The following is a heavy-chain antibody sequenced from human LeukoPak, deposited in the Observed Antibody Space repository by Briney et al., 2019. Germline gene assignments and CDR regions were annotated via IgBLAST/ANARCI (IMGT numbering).Heavy chain of an antibody. V-gene: IGHV3-74*01. CDR1: GFTLSSYW. Sequence: GGSLRLSCATSGFTLSSYWMHWVRQAPGKGLVWVSRINSDGSSTNYADSVKGRFTISRDNAKNTLYLQMNSLRAEDTAVYYCAKDLSGGSSWYPYYYYMDVWGKGTTVTVSS. CDR2: INSDGSST. J-gene: IGHJ6*03. D-gene: IGHD6-13*01. CDR3: AKDLSGGSSWYPYYYYMDV.